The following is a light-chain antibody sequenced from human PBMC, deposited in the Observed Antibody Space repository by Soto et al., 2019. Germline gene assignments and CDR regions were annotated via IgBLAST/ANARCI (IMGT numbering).Light chain of an antibody. CDR3: QQYGISPLT. V-gene: IGKV3-20*01. J-gene: IGKJ4*01. Sequence: DIVMTQSPDSLAVSPGERATLSCRASQSVSSSYLAWYQQKPGQAPRLLIYGASSRATGIPDRFSGSGSGTDFTLTISRLEPEDFAVYYCQQYGISPLTFGGGTKVDI. CDR2: GAS. CDR1: QSVSSSY.